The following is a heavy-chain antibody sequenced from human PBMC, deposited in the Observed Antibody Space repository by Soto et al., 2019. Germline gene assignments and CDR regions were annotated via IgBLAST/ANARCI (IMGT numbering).Heavy chain of an antibody. Sequence: GGSLRLSCAASGFTFSAYAMHWVRQAPGKGLEWVAVISYDGSNKYYADSVKGRFTISRDNSKNTLYLQVNSLRPEDTAVYYCARDNWGLDYWGQGTLVTVSS. D-gene: IGHD7-27*01. V-gene: IGHV3-30-3*01. CDR2: ISYDGSNK. CDR3: ARDNWGLDY. J-gene: IGHJ4*02. CDR1: GFTFSAYA.